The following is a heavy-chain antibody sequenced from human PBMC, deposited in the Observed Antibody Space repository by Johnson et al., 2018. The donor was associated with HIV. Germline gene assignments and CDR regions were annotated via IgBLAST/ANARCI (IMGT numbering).Heavy chain of an antibody. D-gene: IGHD6-13*01. CDR3: ARSGGYPNAFDM. CDR2: IYSGGNT. V-gene: IGHV3-66*01. CDR1: GFAVSKNY. J-gene: IGHJ3*02. Sequence: VQLVESGGGVVQPGRSLRLSCAASGFAVSKNYLTWVRQAPGKGLEWVSIIYSGGNTYYADSVKGRFTISRDNSKNSLFLQMNSLRVEDTAVYYCARSGGYPNAFDMWGQGTMVTVSS.